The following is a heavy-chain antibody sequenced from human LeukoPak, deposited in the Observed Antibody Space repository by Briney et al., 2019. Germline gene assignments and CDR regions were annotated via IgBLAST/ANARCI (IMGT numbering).Heavy chain of an antibody. D-gene: IGHD2-2*01. V-gene: IGHV1-18*01. J-gene: IGHJ5*02. CDR3: ARDLIVVVPAARVFDP. CDR1: GYTFTSYG. Sequence: ASVKVSCKASGYTFTSYGISWVRQAPGQGLEWMGWISAYNGNTNYAQKLQGRVTMTTDTSTSTAYMELRSLRSDDTAVYYCARDLIVVVPAARVFDPWGQGTLVNVSS. CDR2: ISAYNGNT.